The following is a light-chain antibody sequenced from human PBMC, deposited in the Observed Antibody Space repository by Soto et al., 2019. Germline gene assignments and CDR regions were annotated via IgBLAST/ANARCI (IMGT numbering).Light chain of an antibody. CDR1: QGISSY. V-gene: IGKV1-9*01. CDR2: VAS. Sequence: DIQLTQSPSFLSASVGDRVTITCRASQGISSYLAWYQQKPGKAPELLIYVASALQSGVPSRFSGSGSGTEFTLTINSLQPEDFASYYCQHLNGFPLTFGGGTKVEIK. J-gene: IGKJ4*01. CDR3: QHLNGFPLT.